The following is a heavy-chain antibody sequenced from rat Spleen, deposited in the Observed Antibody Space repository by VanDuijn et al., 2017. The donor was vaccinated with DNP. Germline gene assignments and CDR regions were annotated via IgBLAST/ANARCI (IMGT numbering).Heavy chain of an antibody. Sequence: EVQLQESGPGLVKPSQSLSLTCSVTGYSITSSYRWNWIRKFPGNKLEWMGYINSAGSTNYNPSLKSRISITRDTSKNQFFLQVNSVTTEDTATYYCARGGEPFDYWGQGVMVTVSS. J-gene: IGHJ2*01. CDR1: GYSITSSYR. D-gene: IGHD5-1*01. CDR3: ARGGEPFDY. V-gene: IGHV3-3*01. CDR2: INSAGST.